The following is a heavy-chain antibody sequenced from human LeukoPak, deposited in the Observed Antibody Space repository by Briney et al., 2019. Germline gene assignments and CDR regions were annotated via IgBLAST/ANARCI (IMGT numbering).Heavy chain of an antibody. Sequence: PGGSLRLSCAASGSTFSSYSMNWVRQAPGKGLEWVSYISSSSSTIYYADSVKGRFTISRDNAKNSLYLQMNSLRAEDTAVYYCASRAPPYDYVWGSYPPEDIWGQGTMVTVSS. CDR1: GSTFSSYS. V-gene: IGHV3-48*04. J-gene: IGHJ3*02. CDR2: ISSSSSTI. CDR3: ASRAPPYDYVWGSYPPEDI. D-gene: IGHD3-16*02.